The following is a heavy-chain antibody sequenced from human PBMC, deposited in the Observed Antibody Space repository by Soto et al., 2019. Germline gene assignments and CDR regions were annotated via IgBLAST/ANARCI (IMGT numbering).Heavy chain of an antibody. D-gene: IGHD6-19*01. CDR1: GYTFTSYD. Sequence: QVQLVQSGAEVKKPGASVKVSCKTSGYTFTSYDIHWVRQATGQGPEWMGWMNPYSGNTVYAQKFQGRIIITRNTSMPTAYMALSSLRSEPTAVSYFATTRFRAVAGPWAQGPLVTVSS. CDR3: ATTRFRAVAGP. CDR2: MNPYSGNT. V-gene: IGHV1-8*01. J-gene: IGHJ5*02.